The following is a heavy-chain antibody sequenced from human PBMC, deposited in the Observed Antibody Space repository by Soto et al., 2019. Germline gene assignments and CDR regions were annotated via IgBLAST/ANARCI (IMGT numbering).Heavy chain of an antibody. Sequence: PGGSLRLSCAASGFSFDDYAMHWVRQTPGKGLEWVSGITWNSGTIGYADSVKGRFTISRDNGKNSLYLPMNSLRPEDTALHYCAKDDYGSAIYGMDVCGQGTTV. D-gene: IGHD3-10*01. CDR3: AKDDYGSAIYGMDV. CDR2: ITWNSGTI. J-gene: IGHJ6*02. V-gene: IGHV3-9*01. CDR1: GFSFDDYA.